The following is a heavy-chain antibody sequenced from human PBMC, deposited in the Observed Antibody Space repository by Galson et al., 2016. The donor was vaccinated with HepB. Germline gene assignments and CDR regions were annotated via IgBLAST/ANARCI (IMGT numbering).Heavy chain of an antibody. D-gene: IGHD6-19*01. Sequence: SLRLSCAASGFTFSTYGIHWVRQAPGKGLEWVAVISYDGSNRFYAASVKGRFTISRDNSNNTLYLQMNSLRAEDTAVYYCAKDSGAVAGPLDYWGQGTLVIVSS. CDR3: AKDSGAVAGPLDY. J-gene: IGHJ4*02. CDR2: ISYDGSNR. V-gene: IGHV3-30*18. CDR1: GFTFSTYG.